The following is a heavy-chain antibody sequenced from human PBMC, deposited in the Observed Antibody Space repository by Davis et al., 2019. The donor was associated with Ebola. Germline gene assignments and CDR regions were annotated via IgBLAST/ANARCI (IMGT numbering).Heavy chain of an antibody. Sequence: GESLKISCAASGFTFSSYAMSWVRQAPGKGLEWVSAISGSGGSTYYADSVKGRFTISRDNSTNTLYLQMNSLRAEDTAVYYCAKPVSSGSYFDYWGQGTLVTVSS. V-gene: IGHV3-23*01. CDR2: ISGSGGST. CDR3: AKPVSSGSYFDY. CDR1: GFTFSSYA. D-gene: IGHD6-19*01. J-gene: IGHJ4*02.